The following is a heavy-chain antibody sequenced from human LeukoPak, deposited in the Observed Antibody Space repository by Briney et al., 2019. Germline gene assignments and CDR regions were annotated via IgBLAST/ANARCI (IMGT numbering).Heavy chain of an antibody. CDR1: GFTFSSYA. CDR2: ISYDGSNK. V-gene: IGHV3-30*04. J-gene: IGHJ4*02. Sequence: PGESLRLSCAASGFTFSSYAMHWVRQAPGKGLEWVAVISYDGSNKYYADSVKGRFTISRDNSKNTLYLQMNSLRAEDTAVYYCARDLYDYWGQGTLVTVSS. CDR3: ARDLYDY.